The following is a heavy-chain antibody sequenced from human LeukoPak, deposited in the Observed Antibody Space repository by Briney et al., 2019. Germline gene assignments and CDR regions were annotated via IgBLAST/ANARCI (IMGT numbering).Heavy chain of an antibody. V-gene: IGHV4-34*01. J-gene: IGHJ6*02. CDR3: ARDRGDYYGSGKHTRGYYYYGMDV. CDR2: INHSGST. D-gene: IGHD3-10*01. CDR1: GGSFSGYY. Sequence: PSETLSLTCAVYGGSFSGYYWSWIRQPPGKGLEWIGEINHSGSTNYNPSLKSRVTMSVDTSKNQFSLKLSSVTAADTAVYYCARDRGDYYGSGKHTRGYYYYGMDVWGQGTTVTVSS.